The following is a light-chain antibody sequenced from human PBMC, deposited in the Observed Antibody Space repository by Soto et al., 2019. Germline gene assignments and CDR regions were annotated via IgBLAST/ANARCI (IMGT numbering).Light chain of an antibody. CDR2: GSS. Sequence: EVVLTQSPGTLSLSPGERATLSCRASQSVSNNYLAWYQQKPGQGPRLLIFGSSDTAPGSARRFSGRGTTTDFILTISRLEAEDVADYYCQQYGSPPPYTFGQGTKLEIK. V-gene: IGKV3-20*01. CDR1: QSVSNNY. J-gene: IGKJ2*01. CDR3: QQYGSPPPYT.